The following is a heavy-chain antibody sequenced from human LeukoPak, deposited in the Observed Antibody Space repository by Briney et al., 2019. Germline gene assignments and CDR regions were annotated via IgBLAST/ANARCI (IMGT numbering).Heavy chain of an antibody. CDR2: IKQDGSEK. Sequence: GGSLRLSCAASGFTFSSYWMSWVRQAPGKGLEWVANIKQDGSEKYYVDSVKGRFTISRDNAKNSLYLQMNSLRAEDTAVYYCARDKFEEVPAAKRIAVAGSSPVDYWGQGTLVTVSS. D-gene: IGHD6-19*01. CDR3: ARDKFEEVPAAKRIAVAGSSPVDY. CDR1: GFTFSSYW. J-gene: IGHJ4*02. V-gene: IGHV3-7*01.